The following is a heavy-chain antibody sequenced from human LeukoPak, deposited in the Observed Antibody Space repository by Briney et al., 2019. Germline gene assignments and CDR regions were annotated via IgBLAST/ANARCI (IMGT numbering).Heavy chain of an antibody. D-gene: IGHD6-25*01. J-gene: IGHJ3*02. V-gene: IGHV1-69*02. CDR1: GGTFSSYT. Sequence: ASVKVSCKASGGTFSSYTISWVRRAPGQGLEWMRRIIPILGIANYAQKFQGRVTITADKSTSTAYMELSSLRSEDTAVYYCARASRRIAAEAFDISGPGTMVTVSS. CDR2: IIPILGIA. CDR3: ARASRRIAAEAFDI.